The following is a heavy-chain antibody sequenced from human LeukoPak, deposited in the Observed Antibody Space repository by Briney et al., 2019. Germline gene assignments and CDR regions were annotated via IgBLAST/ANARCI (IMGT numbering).Heavy chain of an antibody. V-gene: IGHV3-23*01. Sequence: PGGSLTLFCAASGFPFSRYHMRWPPRARGRGREWVSYISGSGGSTYYADSVKGRFTISRDNSKNTLYLQMNSLRAEDTAVYYCAKAPGYSSYYFDYWGQGTLVTVSS. D-gene: IGHD5-18*01. CDR2: ISGSGGST. J-gene: IGHJ4*02. CDR3: AKAPGYSSYYFDY. CDR1: GFPFSRYH.